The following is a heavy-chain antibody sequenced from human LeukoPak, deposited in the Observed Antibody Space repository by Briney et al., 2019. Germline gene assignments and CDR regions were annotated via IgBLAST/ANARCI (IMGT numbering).Heavy chain of an antibody. Sequence: GGSLRLSXAASGFTFSSYWMSWVRQAPGKGLEWVANIKQDGSEKYYVDSVKGRFTISRDNAKNSLYLQMNSLRAEDTAVYYCARDAIVVVTAIPLPYFDYWGQGTLVTVSS. V-gene: IGHV3-7*01. CDR3: ARDAIVVVTAIPLPYFDY. CDR2: IKQDGSEK. J-gene: IGHJ4*02. D-gene: IGHD2-21*02. CDR1: GFTFSSYW.